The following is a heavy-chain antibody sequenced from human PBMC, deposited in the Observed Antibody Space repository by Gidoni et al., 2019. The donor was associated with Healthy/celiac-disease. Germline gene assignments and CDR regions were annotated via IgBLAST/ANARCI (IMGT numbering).Heavy chain of an antibody. CDR1: GFTFDDYA. CDR3: AKGAGSYFYYGMDV. CDR2: SSGNSGSI. J-gene: IGHJ6*02. V-gene: IGHV3-9*01. Sequence: EVQLVESGGGLVQPGRSLRLSCAASGFTFDDYAMHWVRPAPGQGLEWVSGSSGNSGSIGYADSVKGRFTISRDNAKNSLYLQMNSLRAEDTALDYCAKGAGSYFYYGMDVWGQGTTVTVSS. D-gene: IGHD3-10*01.